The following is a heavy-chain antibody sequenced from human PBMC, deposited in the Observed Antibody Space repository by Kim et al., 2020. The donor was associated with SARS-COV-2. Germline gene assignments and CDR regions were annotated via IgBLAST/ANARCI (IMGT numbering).Heavy chain of an antibody. V-gene: IGHV1-8*01. CDR2: MNPNSGNT. CDR1: GYTFNSYD. CDR3: VRGDSDCSIASCYNY. J-gene: IGHJ4*02. Sequence: ASVKVSCKASGYTFNSYDINWVRQATGQGLEWMGWMNPNSGNTGYAQKFQGRVTMTRSTPINTAYMELNSLSSEDTAVYYCVRGDSDCSIASCYNYWGQGTLVTVSS. D-gene: IGHD2-2*02.